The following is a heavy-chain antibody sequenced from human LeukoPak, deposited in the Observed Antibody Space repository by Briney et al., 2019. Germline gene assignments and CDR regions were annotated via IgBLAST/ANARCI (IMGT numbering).Heavy chain of an antibody. CDR1: GYTFIDYI. J-gene: IGHJ4*02. D-gene: IGHD1-1*01. CDR3: ARDRYELTY. V-gene: IGHV1-18*01. CDR2: ITPYDGNP. Sequence: ASVKVSCKASGYTFIDYIITWVRQAPGLRLEWMGRITPYDGNPTYAQKFQDRVTMTADTSTTTAYLELRNLRSDDTAVYYCARDRYELTYWGQGTPVTVSS.